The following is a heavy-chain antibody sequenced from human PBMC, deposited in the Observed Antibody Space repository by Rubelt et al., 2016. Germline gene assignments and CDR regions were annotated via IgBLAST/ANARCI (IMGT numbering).Heavy chain of an antibody. CDR2: INHSGST. CDR3: ARIDCSSTSCYFVDP. CDR1: GGSFSGYY. D-gene: IGHD2-2*01. Sequence: QVQLQQWGAGLLKPSETLSLTCDVYGGSFSGYYWSWIRQPPGKGLEWIGEINHSGSTNYNPSLKSRVTISVDTSKNQFSLKLTLVTAADTAVYYCARIDCSSTSCYFVDPWGQGTLVTVSS. V-gene: IGHV4-34*01. J-gene: IGHJ5*02.